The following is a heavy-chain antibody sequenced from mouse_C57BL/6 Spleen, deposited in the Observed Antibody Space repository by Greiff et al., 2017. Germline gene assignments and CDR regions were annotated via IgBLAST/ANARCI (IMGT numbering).Heavy chain of an antibody. Sequence: VKLMESGAELVKPGASVQMSCKASGYTFTTYPIEWMKQNHGKSLEWIGNFHPYNDDTKYNEKFKGKATLTVEKSSSTVYLELSRLTSDDSAVYYCARGGNYVRAMDYWGQGTSVTVSS. CDR3: ARGGNYVRAMDY. CDR2: FHPYNDDT. CDR1: GYTFTTYP. J-gene: IGHJ4*01. D-gene: IGHD2-1*01. V-gene: IGHV1-47*01.